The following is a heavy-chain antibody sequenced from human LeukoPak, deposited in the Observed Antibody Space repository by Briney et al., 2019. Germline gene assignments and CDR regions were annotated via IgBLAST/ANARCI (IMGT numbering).Heavy chain of an antibody. D-gene: IGHD5-12*01. V-gene: IGHV3-74*01. CDR1: GFTLSNYW. CDR2: VSNDGSST. J-gene: IGHJ4*02. Sequence: GGSLKLSCAASGFTLSNYWMHWVRQGPGKGLVWVSRVSNDGSSTAYADSVRGRFTISRDNAKNTLYLQMNSLRAEDTAVYYCARVRDYSGYDRRSYYFDYWGQGTLVTVSS. CDR3: ARVRDYSGYDRRSYYFDY.